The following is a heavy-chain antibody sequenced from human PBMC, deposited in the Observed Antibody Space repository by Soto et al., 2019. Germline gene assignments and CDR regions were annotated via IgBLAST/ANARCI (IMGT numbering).Heavy chain of an antibody. D-gene: IGHD6-19*01. CDR2: IIPIFGTA. V-gene: IGHV1-69*06. CDR1: GGTFSSYA. Sequence: ASVKVSCKASGGTFSSYAISWVRQAPGQGLEWMGGIIPIFGTANYAQKFQDRVTITADKSTSTAYMELSSLRSEDTAVYYCARAGLPYSSGWYGYYYGMEVWGQGTTVTVSS. CDR3: ARAGLPYSSGWYGYYYGMEV. J-gene: IGHJ6*02.